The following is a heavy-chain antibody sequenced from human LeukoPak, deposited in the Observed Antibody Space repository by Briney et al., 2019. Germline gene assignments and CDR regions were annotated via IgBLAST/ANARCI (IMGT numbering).Heavy chain of an antibody. CDR3: ARVSSSWYQDWYFDR. J-gene: IGHJ2*01. CDR1: GGSISSHD. CDR2: IYISGSP. Sequence: SETLSLTCTVSGGSISSHDWSWIRQPAGKGLEWIGRIYISGSPNYNPSLKSRVTMSVDTSKNQFSLKLSSVPAADTAVYYCARVSSSWYQDWYFDRWGRGTLVTVSS. V-gene: IGHV4-4*07. D-gene: IGHD6-13*01.